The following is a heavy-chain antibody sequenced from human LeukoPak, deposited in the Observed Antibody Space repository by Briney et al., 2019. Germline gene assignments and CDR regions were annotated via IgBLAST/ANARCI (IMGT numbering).Heavy chain of an antibody. Sequence: GGSLRLSCAASGFTFTNAWMTWVRQAPGKGLEWVAVISSDGSHKYWADSVKGRFTISRDNSKNTVYLQMNSLRAEDTAVYYCAKGSIDWYYFDYWGQGTLVTVSS. CDR3: AKGSIDWYYFDY. V-gene: IGHV3-30*18. CDR2: ISSDGSHK. D-gene: IGHD3-9*01. CDR1: GFTFTNAW. J-gene: IGHJ4*02.